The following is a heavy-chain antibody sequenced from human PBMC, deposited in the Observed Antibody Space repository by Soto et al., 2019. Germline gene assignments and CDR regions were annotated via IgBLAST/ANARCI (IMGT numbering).Heavy chain of an antibody. CDR1: GFSFSDYT. Sequence: EVQLVESGGGLVKPGGSLRLSCAASGFSFSDYTMKWVRQAPGKGLEWVSSISGSTSYTYYADSLKGRFTVSRDNAEKSLYLQMHSLRAEDTAVYYCARDGAFCSGTGCRDYYHYMDFWGKGTTVTVSS. D-gene: IGHD2-2*01. V-gene: IGHV3-21*01. CDR3: ARDGAFCSGTGCRDYYHYMDF. J-gene: IGHJ6*03. CDR2: ISGSTSYT.